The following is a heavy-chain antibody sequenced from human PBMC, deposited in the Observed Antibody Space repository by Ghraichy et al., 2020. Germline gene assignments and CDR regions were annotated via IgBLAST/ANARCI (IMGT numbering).Heavy chain of an antibody. D-gene: IGHD1-14*01. CDR1: GFTFSSYS. CDR3: TKGVAPGPYYYGMDV. CDR2: ISTTSAYL. V-gene: IGHV3-21*06. J-gene: IGHJ6*02. Sequence: GGSLRLSCAASGFTFSSYSMNWVRQAPGRGLEWVSSISTTSAYLYYGDSVRGRFTISRDNAKNSLYLQMDSLRAEDTALYYCTKGVAPGPYYYGMDVWGQGTTVTVSS.